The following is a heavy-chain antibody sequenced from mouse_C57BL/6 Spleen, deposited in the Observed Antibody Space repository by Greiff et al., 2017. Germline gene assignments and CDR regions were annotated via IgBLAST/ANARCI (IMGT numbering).Heavy chain of an antibody. J-gene: IGHJ2*01. CDR2: INPSSGYT. D-gene: IGHD2-4*01. CDR3: AKYDYDERDYFDY. V-gene: IGHV1-7*01. Sequence: QVQLKESGAELAKPGASVKLSCKASGYTFTSYWMHWVKQRHGQGLEWIGYINPSSGYTKYNQKFKDKATLTADKSSSTAYMQLSSLTYEDSAVYYCAKYDYDERDYFDYWGQGTTLTVSS. CDR1: GYTFTSYW.